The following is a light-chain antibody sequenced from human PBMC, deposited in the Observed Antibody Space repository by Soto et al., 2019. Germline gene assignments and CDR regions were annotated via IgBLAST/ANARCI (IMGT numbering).Light chain of an antibody. Sequence: QSVLTQPASVSGSPGQSITISCTGTSSDVGGYNYVSWYQQHPGKAPKLMIYEVSNRPSGVSNRFSGSKSGNTASLTISGLHAEDKADYYCSSYTSSSSLVFGTGTKLTVL. CDR2: EVS. CDR3: SSYTSSSSLV. V-gene: IGLV2-14*01. CDR1: SSDVGGYNY. J-gene: IGLJ1*01.